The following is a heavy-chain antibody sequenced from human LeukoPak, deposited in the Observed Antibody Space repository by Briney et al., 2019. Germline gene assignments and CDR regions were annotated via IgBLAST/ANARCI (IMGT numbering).Heavy chain of an antibody. J-gene: IGHJ6*02. CDR2: VNPSSISA. V-gene: IGHV1-46*01. CDR3: ASVYQHGMDV. Sequence: GASVKVSCKASGYTVTSYYMHWVRQAPGQGLEWMGIVNPSSISASYAQKFQGRVTMTRDTSTSTVSMELSSLRSDDTAVYYCASVYQHGMDVWGQGTPVTVSS. D-gene: IGHD2-2*01. CDR1: GYTVTSYY.